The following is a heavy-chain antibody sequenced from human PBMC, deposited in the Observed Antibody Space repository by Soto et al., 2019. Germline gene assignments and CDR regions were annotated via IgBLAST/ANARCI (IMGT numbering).Heavy chain of an antibody. Sequence: QVQLVESGGGVVQPGRSLRLSCAASGFTFSGYGMHCVRQAPGKGLEWVTVIWGDGSIPYYADSVKGRFTISRDNSKNTMYLQMNSLRAEDTAVYYYARDGVGSRPFYGYLDYWGQGTLVTVSS. D-gene: IGHD3-10*01. J-gene: IGHJ4*02. CDR2: IWGDGSIP. CDR3: ARDGVGSRPFYGYLDY. V-gene: IGHV3-33*01. CDR1: GFTFSGYG.